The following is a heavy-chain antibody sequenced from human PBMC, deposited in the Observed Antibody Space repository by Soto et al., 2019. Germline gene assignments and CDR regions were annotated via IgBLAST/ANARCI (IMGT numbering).Heavy chain of an antibody. CDR3: ARGVVATIPRYYYYMDV. CDR1: GGSISSYY. Sequence: PSETLSLTCTVSGGSISSYYWSWIRQPPGKGLEWIGYIYYSGSTNYNPSLKSRVTISVDTSKNQFSLKLSSVTAADTAVYYCARGVVATIPRYYYYMDVWGKGTTVTVSS. J-gene: IGHJ6*03. V-gene: IGHV4-59*01. CDR2: IYYSGST. D-gene: IGHD5-12*01.